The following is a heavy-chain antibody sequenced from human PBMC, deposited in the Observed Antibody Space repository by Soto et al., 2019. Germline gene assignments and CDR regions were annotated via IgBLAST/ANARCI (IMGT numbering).Heavy chain of an antibody. Sequence: QVQLVQSGAEVKKPGASVKVSCKASGYTLTNFYIHWVRQAPGQGLEWMGISNPNGGSTNYAHNFQGIVTITGDTTTSTVYMDLSSLRSEDTAVYYCARGLGSGDYWGRGTLVTVSS. CDR3: ARGLGSGDY. CDR1: GYTLTNFY. J-gene: IGHJ4*02. CDR2: SNPNGGST. D-gene: IGHD6-25*01. V-gene: IGHV1-46*03.